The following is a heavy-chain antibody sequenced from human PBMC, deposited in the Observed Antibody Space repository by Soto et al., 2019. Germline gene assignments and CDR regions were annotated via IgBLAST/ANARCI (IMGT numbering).Heavy chain of an antibody. Sequence: WIRQPPGKGLEWIGYIYPGDSDTRYSPSFQGQVTISADKSNSTADLQWSSLKASDTAMYYCGRTASAGKYYYGMDVWGQRTTVTVSS. D-gene: IGHD6-25*01. CDR3: GRTASAGKYYYGMDV. CDR2: IYPGDSDT. V-gene: IGHV5-51*01. J-gene: IGHJ6*02.